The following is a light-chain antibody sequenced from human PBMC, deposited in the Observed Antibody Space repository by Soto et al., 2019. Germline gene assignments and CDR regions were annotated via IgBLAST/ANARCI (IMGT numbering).Light chain of an antibody. J-gene: IGLJ3*02. Sequence: QSVLTQPPSASGTPGQRVTISCSGSSSNIGSNYVSWYQQLPGTAPKLLIYDNNQRPSGVPDRFSGSKSGTSASLAITGLQAEDEADYYCQSYDNSLSGPVVFGGGTKVTVL. CDR2: DNN. CDR1: SSNIGSNY. V-gene: IGLV1-47*02. CDR3: QSYDNSLSGPVV.